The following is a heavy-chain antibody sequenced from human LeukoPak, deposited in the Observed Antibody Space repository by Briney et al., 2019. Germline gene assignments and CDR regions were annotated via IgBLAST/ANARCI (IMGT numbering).Heavy chain of an antibody. CDR3: TQYYYDSSGLRWFDP. J-gene: IGHJ5*02. CDR2: INPNSGGT. Sequence: ASVKVSCKASGYTFTGYYMHWVRQAPGQGLELMGRINPNSGGTNYAQKFQGRVTMTRDTSISTAYMELSRLRSDDTAVYYCTQYYYDSSGLRWFDPWGQGTLVTVSS. CDR1: GYTFTGYY. V-gene: IGHV1-2*06. D-gene: IGHD3-22*01.